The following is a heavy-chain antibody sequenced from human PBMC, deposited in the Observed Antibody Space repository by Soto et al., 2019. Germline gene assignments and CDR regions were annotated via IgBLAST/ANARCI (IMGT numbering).Heavy chain of an antibody. CDR1: GDSISRSHW. CDR2: ISHSGIT. V-gene: IGHV4-4*02. Sequence: QVQLLESGPGLVRPSGALSVTCAVSGDSISRSHWWSWVRQSPGKGLEWIGEISHSGITNYSPSLKRRVTISGDKSKNQLSLKLTSVTAADTAVYYCARVRYDRSGFDHWGQGTLVSVSS. D-gene: IGHD3-22*01. CDR3: ARVRYDRSGFDH. J-gene: IGHJ4*02.